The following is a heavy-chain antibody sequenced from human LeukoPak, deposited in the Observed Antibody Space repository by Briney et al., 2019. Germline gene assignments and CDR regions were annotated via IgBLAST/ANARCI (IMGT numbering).Heavy chain of an antibody. CDR1: GYTLTSYG. CDR2: ISADNGNT. Sequence: ASVKVSCKASGYTLTSYGISWVRQAPGQGLEWMGWISADNGNTNYAQKLQGRVTMTTDTSTSTAYMELRSLRSDDTAVYYCARDGLPNRRNWFDPWGQGTLVTVSS. D-gene: IGHD1-14*01. CDR3: ARDGLPNRRNWFDP. V-gene: IGHV1-18*01. J-gene: IGHJ5*02.